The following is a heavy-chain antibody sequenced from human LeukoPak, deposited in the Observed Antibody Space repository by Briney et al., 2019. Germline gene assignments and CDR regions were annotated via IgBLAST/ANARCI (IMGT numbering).Heavy chain of an antibody. CDR1: GGSISSSTYY. CDR3: VLDYGDYAFDY. Sequence: SETLSLTCTVSGGSISSSTYYWGWIRQSPGKGLEWIGNIYYSGNTYYNPSLKSRVTISVDTPKNQFSLKLSSVTAADTAVYYCVLDYGDYAFDYWGQGTLVTASS. D-gene: IGHD4-17*01. V-gene: IGHV4-39*01. CDR2: IYYSGNT. J-gene: IGHJ4*02.